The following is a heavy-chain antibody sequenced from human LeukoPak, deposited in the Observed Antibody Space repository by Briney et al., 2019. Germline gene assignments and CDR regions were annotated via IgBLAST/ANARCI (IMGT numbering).Heavy chain of an antibody. CDR3: ARVKQLVPEAFDI. D-gene: IGHD6-6*01. CDR1: GYTFSSYA. V-gene: IGHV1-69*13. Sequence: ASVKVSCKASGYTFSSYAISWVRQAPGQGLEWMGGIIPIFGTANYAQKFQGRVTITADESTSTAYMELSSLRSEDTAVYYCARVKQLVPEAFDIWGQGTMVTVSS. CDR2: IIPIFGTA. J-gene: IGHJ3*02.